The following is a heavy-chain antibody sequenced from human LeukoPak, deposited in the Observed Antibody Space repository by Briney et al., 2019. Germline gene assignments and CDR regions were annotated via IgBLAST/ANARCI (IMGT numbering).Heavy chain of an antibody. V-gene: IGHV4-39*01. D-gene: IGHD3-9*01. CDR3: ARQSYDYDILTGYYGSYYFDY. J-gene: IGHJ4*02. CDR2: ICCSGSN. CDR1: GCSISSSSNN. Sequence: SETLSLTCTASGCSISSSSNNWVRIPPPPGQELVSIGSICCSGSNYYNPSIKSRVTICVDTSTNQFSLKLSSVTATDTAVYYCARQSYDYDILTGYYGSYYFDYWGQGTLVTVSS.